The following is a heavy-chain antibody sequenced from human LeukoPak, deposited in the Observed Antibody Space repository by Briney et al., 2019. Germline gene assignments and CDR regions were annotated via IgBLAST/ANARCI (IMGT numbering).Heavy chain of an antibody. Sequence: ASVKVSCKASGYTFTGYYMHWVRQAPGQGLEWMGWINPNSGGTNYAQKFQGRVTMTRDTSISTAYMELSRLRSDDTAVYYCARDLSVTTMTNPMTDYWGQGTLVTVSS. CDR2: INPNSGGT. CDR1: GYTFTGYY. CDR3: ARDLSVTTMTNPMTDY. D-gene: IGHD4-17*01. J-gene: IGHJ4*02. V-gene: IGHV1-2*02.